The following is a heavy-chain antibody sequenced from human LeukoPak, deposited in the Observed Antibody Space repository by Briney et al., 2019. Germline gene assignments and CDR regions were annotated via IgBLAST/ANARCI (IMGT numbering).Heavy chain of an antibody. CDR2: ISGSGGST. Sequence: GGSLRLSCAASGFTFSSYAMSWVRQAPGKGLEWVSAISGSGGSTYYADSVKGRFTISRDNSKNTLYLQMNSLRAEDTAVYYCAKDPPVGSYSSSWYDYWGQGTLVTVSS. CDR1: GFTFSSYA. D-gene: IGHD6-13*01. J-gene: IGHJ4*02. V-gene: IGHV3-23*01. CDR3: AKDPPVGSYSSSWYDY.